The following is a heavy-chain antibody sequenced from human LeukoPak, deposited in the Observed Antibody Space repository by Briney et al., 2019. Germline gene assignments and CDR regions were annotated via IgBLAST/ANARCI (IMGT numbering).Heavy chain of an antibody. CDR1: GFIFRSYA. V-gene: IGHV3-30*04. Sequence: QGGGSLGLSCAASGFIFRSYAMHWVRQAPGKGLEWVAVISYDGSNKYYADSVKGRFTISRDNSKNTLYLQMNSLRAEDTAVYYCAFGGIAANSNFDYWGQGTLVTVSS. J-gene: IGHJ4*02. CDR3: AFGGIAANSNFDY. D-gene: IGHD6-13*01. CDR2: ISYDGSNK.